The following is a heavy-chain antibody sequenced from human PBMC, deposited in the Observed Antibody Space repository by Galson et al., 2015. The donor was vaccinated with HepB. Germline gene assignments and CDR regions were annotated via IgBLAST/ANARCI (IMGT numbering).Heavy chain of an antibody. D-gene: IGHD3-10*01. Sequence: SVKVSCKASGYTFTGYYMHWVRQAPGQGLEWMGRINPNSGGTNYAQKFQGRVTMTRDTSISTAYMELSRLRSDDTAVYYCARTYGSGSYVGYWGQGTLVTVSS. V-gene: IGHV1-2*06. CDR2: INPNSGGT. CDR1: GYTFTGYY. CDR3: ARTYGSGSYVGY. J-gene: IGHJ4*02.